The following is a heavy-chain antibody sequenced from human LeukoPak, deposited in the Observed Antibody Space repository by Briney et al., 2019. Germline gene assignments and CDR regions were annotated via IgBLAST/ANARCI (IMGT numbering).Heavy chain of an antibody. CDR3: ARDLSTDIVATIYYYYYMDV. D-gene: IGHD5-12*01. V-gene: IGHV3-48*01. Sequence: QPGGSLILSCAASGFTFSDYSMNWVRQAPGKGLEWVSHINGNSKTIYYTDSVKGRFTISRDNAKNSLYLQMNSLRAEDTAVYYCARDLSTDIVATIYYYYYMDVWGKGTTVTVSS. CDR1: GFTFSDYS. CDR2: INGNSKTI. J-gene: IGHJ6*03.